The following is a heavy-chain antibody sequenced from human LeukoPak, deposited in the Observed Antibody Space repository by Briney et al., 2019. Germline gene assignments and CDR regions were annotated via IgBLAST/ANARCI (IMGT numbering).Heavy chain of an antibody. CDR2: INHSGST. CDR3: ASLPRPNCSSTSCYELDV. D-gene: IGHD2-2*01. CDR1: GGSFSGYY. J-gene: IGHJ6*04. V-gene: IGHV4-34*01. Sequence: PSETLSLTCAVYGGSFSGYYWRWIRQPPGKGREWIGEINHSGSTNYNPSLKSRVTISVDTSKNQFSLKVSSVTAADTAVYYCASLPRPNCSSTSCYELDVWGKGTTVTVSS.